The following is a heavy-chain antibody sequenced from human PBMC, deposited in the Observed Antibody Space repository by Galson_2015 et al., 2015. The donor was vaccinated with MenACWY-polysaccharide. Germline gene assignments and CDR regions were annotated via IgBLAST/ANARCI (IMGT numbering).Heavy chain of an antibody. D-gene: IGHD3-10*01. CDR3: ARGYMVRGGYFDP. CDR1: GFTFSSYL. CDR2: IGTSSSTI. J-gene: IGHJ4*01. V-gene: IGHV3-48*01. Sequence: SLRLSCAVSGFTFSSYLMTWVRQAPGKGLEWVSYIGTSSSTISYADSAKGRFTISRDNAENSLYLQMNSLRVEDTAVYYCARGYMVRGGYFDPWGHGTLVTVSS.